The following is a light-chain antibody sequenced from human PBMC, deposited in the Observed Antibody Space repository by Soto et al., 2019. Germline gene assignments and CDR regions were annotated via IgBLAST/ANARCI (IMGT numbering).Light chain of an antibody. CDR1: QSVLFSSNNINY. V-gene: IGKV4-1*01. J-gene: IGKJ2*01. Sequence: DIVMTQSPDSLAVSLGVRATSNCKSSQSVLFSSNNINYLTWYQQKPGQPPKLLIYWASTRESGVPDRFSGSGSGTDFTLTISNLQAEDVAVYYCQQYYTTPPTFGQGTKVEIK. CDR2: WAS. CDR3: QQYYTTPPT.